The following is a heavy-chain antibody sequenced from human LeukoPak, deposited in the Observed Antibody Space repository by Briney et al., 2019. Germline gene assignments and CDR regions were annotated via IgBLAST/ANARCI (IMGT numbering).Heavy chain of an antibody. Sequence: PSETLSLTCTVSGXSISSYYWSWIRQPAGKGLEWIGRIYTSGSSNSNPSLKSRVTMSADTSKNQFSLKLSSVTAADTAVYYCARDISVAGSFLLFDYWGQGTLVTVSS. CDR1: GXSISSYY. V-gene: IGHV4-4*07. J-gene: IGHJ4*02. CDR3: ARDISVAGSFLLFDY. D-gene: IGHD6-19*01. CDR2: IYTSGSS.